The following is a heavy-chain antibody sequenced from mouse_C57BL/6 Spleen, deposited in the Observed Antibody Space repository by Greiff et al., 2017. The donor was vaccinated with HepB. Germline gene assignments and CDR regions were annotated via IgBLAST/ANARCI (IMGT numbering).Heavy chain of an antibody. CDR1: GYAFTNYL. CDR3: AREFYYDYEGFAY. V-gene: IGHV1-54*01. D-gene: IGHD2-4*01. J-gene: IGHJ3*01. CDR2: INPGSGGT. Sequence: VQLQQSGAELVRPGTSVKVSCKASGYAFTNYLIAWVKQRPGQGLEWIGVINPGSGGTNYNEKFKGKATLTADKSSSTAYMQLSSLTSEDSAVYFCAREFYYDYEGFAYWGQGTLVTVAA.